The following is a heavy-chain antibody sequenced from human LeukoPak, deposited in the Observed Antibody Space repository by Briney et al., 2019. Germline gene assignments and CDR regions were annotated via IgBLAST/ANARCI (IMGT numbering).Heavy chain of an antibody. J-gene: IGHJ4*02. CDR2: IYQSGST. V-gene: IGHV4-38-2*01. CDR1: GYSISTGRY. CDR3: ARSLSTAGIDY. D-gene: IGHD2-2*01. Sequence: SETLSLTCAVSGYSISTGRYWGWIRQPPGTGREWIGSIYQSGSTYYNPSLKSRVTISVDTSKNQFSLNLRSVTAADTAVYYCARSLSTAGIDYWGQGTLVTVSS.